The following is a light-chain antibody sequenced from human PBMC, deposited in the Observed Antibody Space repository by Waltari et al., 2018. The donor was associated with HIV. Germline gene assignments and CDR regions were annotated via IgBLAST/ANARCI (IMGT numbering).Light chain of an antibody. CDR3: SSYTSSNTLI. CDR1: SNDIGVYNL. Sequence: ASVSGSPGQSITISCTGPSNDIGVYNLVSWYQHHPDKAPKLMISEVSTRPSGVADRFSGSKSGNTASLTISGLQAEDEADYYCSSYTSSNTLIFGGGTRLTVL. CDR2: EVS. V-gene: IGLV2-14*01. J-gene: IGLJ2*01.